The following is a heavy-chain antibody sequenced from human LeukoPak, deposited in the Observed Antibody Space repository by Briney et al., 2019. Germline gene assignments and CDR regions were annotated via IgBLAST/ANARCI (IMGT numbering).Heavy chain of an antibody. V-gene: IGHV3-48*01. CDR3: TGYGVYPY. D-gene: IGHD4-17*01. CDR1: GFTVSTYD. Sequence: PGGSLRLSCAASGFTVSTYDMHWVRQAPGEGPEWIAYFGISGTIYYADSVRGRFTISRDNAKNSLFLQMNSLRVDDTAIYYCTGYGVYPYWGQGTPVTVSS. J-gene: IGHJ4*02. CDR2: FGISGTI.